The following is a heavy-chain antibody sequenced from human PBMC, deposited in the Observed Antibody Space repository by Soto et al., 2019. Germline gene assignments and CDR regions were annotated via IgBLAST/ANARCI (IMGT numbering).Heavy chain of an antibody. V-gene: IGHV5-51*01. CDR3: TRRAGVAIANDY. J-gene: IGHJ4*02. D-gene: IGHD3-3*01. CDR2: IYPGDSDT. Sequence: GESLKISCKGSGYDFTNHWIGWVRQTPGKGLGWLGNIYPGDSDTSYSPSFHGHVTISVDKSISTAYLQWSSLAASDTAMYYCTRRAGVAIANDYWGQGTLVTVSS. CDR1: GYDFTNHW.